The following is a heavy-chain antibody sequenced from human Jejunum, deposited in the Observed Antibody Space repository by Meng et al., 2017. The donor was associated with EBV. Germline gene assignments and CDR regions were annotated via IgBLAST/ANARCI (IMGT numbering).Heavy chain of an antibody. CDR3: TREIRGFYSAY. CDR1: GFIFSDYA. V-gene: IGHV3-30-3*01. J-gene: IGHJ4*02. CDR2: ISYDGSNK. D-gene: IGHD2-21*01. Sequence: VWLVGVGGGLVQPWMSLRLSCSSSGFIFSDYAIHWVRQAPGKGLEWVALISYDGSNKYYADSVKGRFTISRDSSKNTLFLQMNSLRTEDTAVYYCTREIRGFYSAYWGQGALVTVSS.